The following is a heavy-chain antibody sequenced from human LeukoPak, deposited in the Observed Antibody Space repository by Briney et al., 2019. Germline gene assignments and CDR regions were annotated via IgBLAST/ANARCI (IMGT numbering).Heavy chain of an antibody. CDR1: GGSISSYY. J-gene: IGHJ6*03. CDR2: IYTSGST. D-gene: IGHD3-10*01. V-gene: IGHV4-4*07. Sequence: SETLSLTCTVSGGSISSYYWSWIRQPAGKGLEWIGRIYTSGSTNYNPSLKSRVTMPVDTSKNQFSLKLSSVTAADTAVYYCARGYYYGSGSAFYYYYMDVWGKRTTVTVSS. CDR3: ARGYYYGSGSAFYYYYMDV.